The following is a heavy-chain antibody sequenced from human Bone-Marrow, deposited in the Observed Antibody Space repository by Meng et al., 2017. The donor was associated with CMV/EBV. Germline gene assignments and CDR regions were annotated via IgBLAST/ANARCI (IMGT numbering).Heavy chain of an antibody. CDR3: ARGVESSSWYYSRLDLYGMDV. J-gene: IGHJ6*02. Sequence: ASVKVSCKASGYTFTGYYMHWVRQAPGQGLEWMGWINPNSGGTNYAQKFQGRVTMTRDTSISTAYMELSRLRSDDTAVYYCARGVESSSWYYSRLDLYGMDVWGQGTTVTVS. CDR1: GYTFTGYY. CDR2: INPNSGGT. V-gene: IGHV1-2*02. D-gene: IGHD6-13*01.